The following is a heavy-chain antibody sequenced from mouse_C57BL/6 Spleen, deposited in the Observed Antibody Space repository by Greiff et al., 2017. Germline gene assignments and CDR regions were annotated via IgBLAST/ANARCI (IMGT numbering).Heavy chain of an antibody. CDR3: ARGRDYGSSYVRTHFDY. D-gene: IGHD1-1*01. J-gene: IGHJ2*01. V-gene: IGHV5-4*03. CDR1: GFTFSSYA. Sequence: EVKLMESGGGLVKPGGSLKLSCAASGFTFSSYAMSWVRQTPEKRLEWVATISDGGSYTYYPDNVKGRFTISRDNAKNNLYLQMSHLKSEDTAMYYCARGRDYGSSYVRTHFDYWGQGTTLTVSA. CDR2: ISDGGSYT.